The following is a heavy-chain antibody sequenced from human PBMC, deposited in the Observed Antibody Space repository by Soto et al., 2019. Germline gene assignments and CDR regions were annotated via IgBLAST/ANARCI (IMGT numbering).Heavy chain of an antibody. J-gene: IGHJ6*02. CDR1: GFTFTTYP. V-gene: IGHV3-64D*08. Sequence: VGSLRLSCSASGFTFTTYPMHWVRQAPGKGLEYVSGITPNGDNTYYADSVKGRFSISRDNSKNNLYLQMSSLRAEDTAVYYCVNLPTWTSEVVEVWGQGTTVTVSS. CDR2: ITPNGDNT. CDR3: VNLPTWTSEVVEV. D-gene: IGHD1-26*01.